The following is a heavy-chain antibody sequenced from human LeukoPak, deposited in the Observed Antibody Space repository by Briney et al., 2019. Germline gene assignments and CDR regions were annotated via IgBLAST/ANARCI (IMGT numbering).Heavy chain of an antibody. D-gene: IGHD2-21*01. CDR1: GFTFYNAW. J-gene: IGHJ5*02. CDR2: IGRQTDGGPT. V-gene: IGHV3-15*04. CDR3: TTLSHLIVVAGA. Sequence: GGSLRLSCAASGFTFYNAWMHWIRQAPGGGLEWVVRIGRQTDGGPTDYAASVKGRFTISRDDSKNTVFLQMNSLQIEDTATYYCTTLSHLIVVAGAWGKGTLVTVSS.